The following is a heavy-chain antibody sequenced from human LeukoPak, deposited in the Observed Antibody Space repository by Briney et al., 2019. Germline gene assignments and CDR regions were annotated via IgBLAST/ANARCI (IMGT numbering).Heavy chain of an antibody. J-gene: IGHJ4*02. D-gene: IGHD2-2*01. CDR2: IIPILGIA. Sequence: SVRVSRKASGGNFSIYELSWVRQAPGQGLEWMGRIIPILGIANYAQKFQGRVTITADKSTSTAYMELSSLRSEDTAVYYCAVRLVVVVPAAHFDYWGQGTLVTVSS. V-gene: IGHV1-69*04. CDR3: AVRLVVVVPAAHFDY. CDR1: GGNFSIYE.